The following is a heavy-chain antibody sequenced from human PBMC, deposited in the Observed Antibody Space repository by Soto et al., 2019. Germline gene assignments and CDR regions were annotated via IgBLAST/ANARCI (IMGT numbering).Heavy chain of an antibody. V-gene: IGHV3-11*06. CDR1: GFTFSDYY. Sequence: GVLRLSCAASGFTFSDYYMSWIRQAPGKGLEWVSYISSSSSYTNYADSVKGRFTISRDNAKNSLYLQMNSLRAEDTAVYYCARDGALRYSSSSTGYFDYWGQGTLVTVSS. J-gene: IGHJ4*02. CDR3: ARDGALRYSSSSTGYFDY. CDR2: ISSSSSYT. D-gene: IGHD6-6*01.